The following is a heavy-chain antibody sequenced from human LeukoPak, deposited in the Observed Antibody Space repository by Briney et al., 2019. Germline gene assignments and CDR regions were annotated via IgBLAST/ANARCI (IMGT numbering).Heavy chain of an antibody. CDR1: GFTFSSYA. J-gene: IGHJ4*02. Sequence: GGSLRLSCAASGFTFSSYAMSWVRQAPGKGLEWVSSISDSGSRTDYADSVKGRFTISRDNSKNTVYLQMNSLRAEDTAIYYCAKHSHDGSASYYEVQLDYWGQGTLVTVSS. CDR3: AKHSHDGSASYYEVQLDY. D-gene: IGHD3-22*01. CDR2: ISDSGSRT. V-gene: IGHV3-23*01.